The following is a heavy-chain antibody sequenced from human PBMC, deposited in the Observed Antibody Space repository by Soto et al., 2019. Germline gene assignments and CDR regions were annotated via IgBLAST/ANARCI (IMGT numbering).Heavy chain of an antibody. V-gene: IGHV4-31*01. CDR1: GGSISSGGYY. J-gene: IGHJ5*02. Sequence: QVQLQESGPGLVKPSQTLSLTCTVSGGSISSGGYYWSWIRQHPGKGLEWIGYIYYSGSTYYNPSLTVPVTISVHLSKNQSSLKLSSVTAADTAVYYCARRVGTTITFGGVIDTWGQGTLVTVSS. CDR3: ARRVGTTITFGGVIDT. D-gene: IGHD3-16*02. CDR2: IYYSGST.